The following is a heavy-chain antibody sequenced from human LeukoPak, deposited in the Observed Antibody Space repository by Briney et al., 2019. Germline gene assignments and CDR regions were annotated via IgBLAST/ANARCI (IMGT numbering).Heavy chain of an antibody. J-gene: IGHJ3*02. V-gene: IGHV3-21*01. CDR1: GFTFGSYS. CDR3: ARDRKWLGAFDI. Sequence: GGSLRLSCAASGFTFGSYSMNWVRQAPGKGLEWVSSISSSSSYIYYADSVKGRFTISRDNAKNSLYLQMNSLRAEDTAVYYCARDRKWLGAFDIWGQGTMVTVSS. CDR2: ISSSSSYI. D-gene: IGHD6-19*01.